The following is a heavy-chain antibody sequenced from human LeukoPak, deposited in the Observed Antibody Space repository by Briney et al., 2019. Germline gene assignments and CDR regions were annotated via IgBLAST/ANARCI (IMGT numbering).Heavy chain of an antibody. Sequence: SETLSLTCTVSGGSISSYYWSWIRQPPGKGLEWIGYIFYSGSTNYNPSLKSRVTISVDTSKNQFSLKLSSVTAADTAVYYCARAAWYYDSSGYYFSGPVDYWGPGTLVTVSS. D-gene: IGHD3-22*01. CDR2: IFYSGST. CDR1: GGSISSYY. V-gene: IGHV4-59*01. CDR3: ARAAWYYDSSGYYFSGPVDY. J-gene: IGHJ4*02.